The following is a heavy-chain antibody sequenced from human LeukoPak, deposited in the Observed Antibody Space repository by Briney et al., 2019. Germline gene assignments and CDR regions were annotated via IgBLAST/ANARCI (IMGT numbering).Heavy chain of an antibody. CDR3: ARRARYYDSSGVFDY. CDR2: ISAYNGNT. Sequence: VASVTVSCKASGYTFTSYGISWVRQAPGQGLEWMGWISAYNGNTNYAQKLQGRVTMTTDTSTSTAYMELRSLRSDDTAVYYCARRARYYDSSGVFDYWGQGTLVTVSP. J-gene: IGHJ4*02. CDR1: GYTFTSYG. D-gene: IGHD3-22*01. V-gene: IGHV1-18*01.